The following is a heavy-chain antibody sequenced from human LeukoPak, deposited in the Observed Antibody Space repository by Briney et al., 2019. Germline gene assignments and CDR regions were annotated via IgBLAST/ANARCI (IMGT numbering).Heavy chain of an antibody. Sequence: PGGSLRLSCAASGVTVSSNYMSWVRQAPGKGLEWVSVIYGGGGTHYAESVKGRFTISRDNSKNALYLQMNSLRGEDTAVYYCARAEDCSSTSCTHGYYGMDVWGQGTTVTVSS. CDR3: ARAEDCSSTSCTHGYYGMDV. J-gene: IGHJ6*02. CDR1: GVTVSSNY. D-gene: IGHD2-2*01. V-gene: IGHV3-66*01. CDR2: IYGGGGT.